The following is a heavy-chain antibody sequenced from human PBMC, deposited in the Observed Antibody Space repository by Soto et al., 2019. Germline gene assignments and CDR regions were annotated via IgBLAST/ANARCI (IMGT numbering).Heavy chain of an antibody. V-gene: IGHV4-31*03. CDR3: ARDYIAAAGTPVLNYYGMDV. Sequence: PSETLSLTCTVSGGSISSGGYYWSWIRQHPGKGLEWIGYIYYSGSTYYNPSLKSRVTISVDTSKNQFSLKLSSVTAADTAVYYCARDYIAAAGTPVLNYYGMDVWGQGTTVTVS. CDR1: GGSISSGGYY. CDR2: IYYSGST. D-gene: IGHD6-13*01. J-gene: IGHJ6*02.